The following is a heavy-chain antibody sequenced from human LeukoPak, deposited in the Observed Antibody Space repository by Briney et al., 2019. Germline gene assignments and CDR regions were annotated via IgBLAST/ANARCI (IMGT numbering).Heavy chain of an antibody. J-gene: IGHJ6*02. Sequence: PSETLSLTCTVSGGSISSGGYYWSWIRQHPGKGLEWIGYIYYSGSTYYNPSLKSRVTISVDTSKNQFSLKLSSVTAADTAVYYCARDSQGYCSSTSCSPYGMDVWGQGTTVTVSS. CDR2: IYYSGST. CDR1: GGSISSGGYY. V-gene: IGHV4-31*03. CDR3: ARDSQGYCSSTSCSPYGMDV. D-gene: IGHD2-2*01.